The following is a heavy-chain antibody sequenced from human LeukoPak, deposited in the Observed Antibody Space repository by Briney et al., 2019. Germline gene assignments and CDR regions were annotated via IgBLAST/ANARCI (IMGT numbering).Heavy chain of an antibody. J-gene: IGHJ4*02. CDR1: SGSYSGYF. Sequence: SETLSLNCAVHSGSYSGYFWSWVRQPPGKGLEWIGEINHSGSTHYNPSLKSRVTISLDTSKNQFSLKLSSVTVSDTALYYVVRGRDGYSDWGQGTLVTVSS. D-gene: IGHD5-24*01. CDR3: VRGRDGYSD. V-gene: IGHV4-34*01. CDR2: INHSGST.